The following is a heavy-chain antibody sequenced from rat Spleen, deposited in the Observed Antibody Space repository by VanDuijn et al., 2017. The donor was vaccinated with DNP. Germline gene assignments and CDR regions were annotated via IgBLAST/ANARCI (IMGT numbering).Heavy chain of an antibody. CDR1: GYSIISGYR. V-gene: IGHV3-3*01. CDR2: INSAGTT. J-gene: IGHJ4*01. CDR3: ASTLVNYGTYGYYAMDA. D-gene: IGHD1-3*01. Sequence: EVQLQESGPGLVKPSQSLSLTCSVTGYSIISGYRWNWIRRFPGNKLEWMGYINSAGTTNYNPSLKSRISITRDTSRNQFFLQLNSVTPEDTATYYCASTLVNYGTYGYYAMDAWGQGTSVTVSS.